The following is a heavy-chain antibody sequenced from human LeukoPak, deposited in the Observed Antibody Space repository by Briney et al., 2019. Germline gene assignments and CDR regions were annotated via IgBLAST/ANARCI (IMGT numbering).Heavy chain of an antibody. J-gene: IGHJ3*02. CDR3: ARESSGDGIDI. CDR2: IYSGGNT. CDR1: GFTVSSNY. Sequence: SGGSLRLSCAASGFTVSSNYMNWVRQAPGKGLEWVSVIYSGGNTYYADSVKGRFTISRDISKNTLYLQMNSLRAEDTAVHYCARESSGDGIDIWGQGTMVIVSS. V-gene: IGHV3-66*02.